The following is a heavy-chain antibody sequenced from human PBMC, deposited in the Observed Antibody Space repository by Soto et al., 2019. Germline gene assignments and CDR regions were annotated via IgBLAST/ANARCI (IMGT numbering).Heavy chain of an antibody. CDR3: VKGPDNWDDSNWFDP. V-gene: IGHV3-30*18. CDR1: GFSLSNSG. Sequence: QVQVMESGGGVVQPGRSLRISCAASGFSLSNSGIHWVRQAPGKGLEWVAAVCFHGSGEYYADSVKGRFTISSDSSKNMVYLQMNSLRADDTAVYHCVKGPDNWDDSNWFDPWGQGILLTVSS. CDR2: VCFHGSGE. D-gene: IGHD1-26*01. J-gene: IGHJ5*02.